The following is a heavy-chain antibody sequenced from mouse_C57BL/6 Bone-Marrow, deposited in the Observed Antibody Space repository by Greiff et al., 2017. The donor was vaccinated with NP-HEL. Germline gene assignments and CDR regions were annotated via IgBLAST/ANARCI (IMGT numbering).Heavy chain of an antibody. Sequence: HVQLQQPGTELVKPGASVKLSCKASGYTFTSYWMHWVKQRPGQGLEWIGNINPSNGGTNYNEKFKSKATLTVDKSSSTASMQLSRLTSEDSAVYDCAQTGLRPYYFDYWGQGTTLTVSS. V-gene: IGHV1-53*01. CDR1: GYTFTSYW. CDR2: INPSNGGT. CDR3: AQTGLRPYYFDY. D-gene: IGHD2-4*01. J-gene: IGHJ2*01.